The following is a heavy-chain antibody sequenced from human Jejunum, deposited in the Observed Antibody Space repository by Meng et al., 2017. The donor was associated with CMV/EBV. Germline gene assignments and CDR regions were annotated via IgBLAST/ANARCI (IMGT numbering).Heavy chain of an antibody. J-gene: IGHJ4*02. CDR1: GYTFTNYA. CDR3: GRGRIHDY. CDR2: ISAFNGLP. D-gene: IGHD5-18*01. Sequence: VSCTASGYTFTNYALSWVRQAPGQGLEWMGRISAFNGLPNYAQKFQGRVTMTTDTSASTAYMELRSLRSDDTAVYYCGRGRIHDYWGQGTLVTVSS. V-gene: IGHV1-18*01.